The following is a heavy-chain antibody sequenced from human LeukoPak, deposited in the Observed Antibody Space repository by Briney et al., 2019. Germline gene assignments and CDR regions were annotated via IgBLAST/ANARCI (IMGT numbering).Heavy chain of an antibody. CDR3: AIRKSGNAIDY. Sequence: GGSLRLSCAASGFTVSSNYMSWVRQAPGKGLEWVSIIYSGGSTSYADSVKGRFTISRDNSKNTLYLQMNSLRAEDTAVYYCAIRKSGNAIDYWGQGTLVTVSS. CDR1: GFTVSSNY. CDR2: IYSGGST. D-gene: IGHD5-12*01. J-gene: IGHJ4*02. V-gene: IGHV3-53*01.